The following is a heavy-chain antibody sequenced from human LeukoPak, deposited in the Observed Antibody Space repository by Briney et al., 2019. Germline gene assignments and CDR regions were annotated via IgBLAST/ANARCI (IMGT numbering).Heavy chain of an antibody. J-gene: IGHJ4*02. CDR2: IDWDDDK. V-gene: IGHV2-70*11. CDR1: GFSLSTSGMC. Sequence: SGPALVKPTQTLTLTCTLSGFSLSTSGMCVSWIRQPPGKALEWLARIDWDDDKYYRTSLKTRLTISKDTSKNQVVLTMTNMDPVDTATYYCARTNSITGTNPFDYWGQGTLVTVSS. CDR3: ARTNSITGTNPFDY. D-gene: IGHD1-7*01.